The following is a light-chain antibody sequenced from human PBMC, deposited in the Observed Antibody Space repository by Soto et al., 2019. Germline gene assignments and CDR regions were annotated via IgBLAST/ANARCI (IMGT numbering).Light chain of an antibody. J-gene: IGKJ2*01. CDR1: QSCNRNY. V-gene: IGKV3-20*01. Sequence: ENVLTQSPGTLSLSPGDRATLSCRASQSCNRNYLVWYVQKPGQAPRLLIYGASTRATCIPDRFSGSGSGTNFTLTINSLEPEDFAVYYCQQYDNSPLYTFGQGTKLEIK. CDR2: GAS. CDR3: QQYDNSPLYT.